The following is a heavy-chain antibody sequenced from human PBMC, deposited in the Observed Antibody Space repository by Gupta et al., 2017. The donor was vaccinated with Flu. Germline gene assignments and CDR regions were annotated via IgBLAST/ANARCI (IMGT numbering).Heavy chain of an antibody. CDR1: GYSISSGYY. V-gene: IGHV4-38-2*01. Sequence: QVQLQESGPGLVKPSETLSLTCAVSGYSISSGYYWGWIRQPPGKGLEWIGSIYHSGSTYYNPSLKSRVTISVDTSKNQFSLKLSSVTAADTAVYYCASYTRGSYVVGYWGQGTLVTVSS. CDR3: ASYTRGSYVVGY. J-gene: IGHJ4*02. CDR2: IYHSGST. D-gene: IGHD1-26*01.